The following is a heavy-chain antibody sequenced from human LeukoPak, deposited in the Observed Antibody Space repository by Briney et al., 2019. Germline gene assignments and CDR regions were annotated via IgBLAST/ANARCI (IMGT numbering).Heavy chain of an antibody. CDR1: GFTFDDYA. D-gene: IGHD4-17*01. J-gene: IGHJ5*02. CDR2: ISWNRGSI. CDR3: AKDTSDYGDFYNWFDP. Sequence: GRSLRLSCAASGFTFDDYAMHWVRQAPGKGLEWVSGISWNRGSIGYADSVKGRFTISRDNAKNSLYLQMNSLRAEDTALYYCAKDTSDYGDFYNWFDPWGQGTLVTVSS. V-gene: IGHV3-9*01.